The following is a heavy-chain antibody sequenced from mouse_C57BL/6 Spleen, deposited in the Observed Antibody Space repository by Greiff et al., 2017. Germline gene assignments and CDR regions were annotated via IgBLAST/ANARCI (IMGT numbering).Heavy chain of an antibody. Sequence: VQLKQSGPELVKPGASVKISCKASGYTFTDYYMNWVKQSHGKSLEWIGDINPNNGGTSYNQKFKGKATLTVDKSSSTAYMELRSLTSEDSAVYYCARTGTEFDYWGQGTTLTVSS. J-gene: IGHJ2*01. V-gene: IGHV1-26*01. D-gene: IGHD4-1*01. CDR3: ARTGTEFDY. CDR2: INPNNGGT. CDR1: GYTFTDYY.